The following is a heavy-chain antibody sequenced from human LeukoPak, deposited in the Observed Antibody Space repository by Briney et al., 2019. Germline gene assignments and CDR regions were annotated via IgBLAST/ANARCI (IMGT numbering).Heavy chain of an antibody. D-gene: IGHD2-15*01. J-gene: IGHJ3*02. Sequence: SETLSLTCTVSGGSVSSGSYYWSWIRQPPGKGLEWIGYIYYSGSTNYNPSFKSRVTISVDTSKNQFSLKLSSVTAADTAVYYCARDRYCSGGSCYRGDAFDIWGQGTMVTVSS. CDR1: GGSVSSGSYY. CDR2: IYYSGST. CDR3: ARDRYCSGGSCYRGDAFDI. V-gene: IGHV4-61*01.